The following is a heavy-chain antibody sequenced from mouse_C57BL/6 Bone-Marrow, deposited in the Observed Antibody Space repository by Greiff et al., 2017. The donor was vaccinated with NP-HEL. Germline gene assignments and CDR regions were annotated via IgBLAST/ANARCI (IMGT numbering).Heavy chain of an antibody. Sequence: QVQLQQSGAELARPGASVKLSCKASGYTFTSYGISWVKQRTGQGLEWIGEIYPRSGNTYYNEKFKGKATLTADKSSSTAYMELPSLTSADSAVCFGGSHYGSSSEYAMGYWGQGTAVTVSS. CDR3: GSHYGSSSEYAMGY. CDR1: GYTFTSYG. CDR2: IYPRSGNT. V-gene: IGHV1-81*01. D-gene: IGHD1-1*01. J-gene: IGHJ4*01.